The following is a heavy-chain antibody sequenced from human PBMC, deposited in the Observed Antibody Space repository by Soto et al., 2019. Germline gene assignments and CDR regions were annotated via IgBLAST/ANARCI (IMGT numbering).Heavy chain of an antibody. V-gene: IGHV4-39*01. Sequence: SETLSLTCTVSGGSISSSSYYWGWIRQPPGKGLEWIGSIYYSGSTYYNPSLKSRVTISVDTSKNQFSLKLSSVTAADTAVYYCARRRNGGYYYYYYGMDVWGQGTTVTVSS. CDR1: GGSISSSSYY. CDR3: ARRRNGGYYYYYYGMDV. J-gene: IGHJ6*02. D-gene: IGHD3-16*01. CDR2: IYYSGST.